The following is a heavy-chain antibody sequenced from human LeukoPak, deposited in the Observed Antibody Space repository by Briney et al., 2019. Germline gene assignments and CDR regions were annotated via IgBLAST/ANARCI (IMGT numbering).Heavy chain of an antibody. CDR2: IYYSGST. D-gene: IGHD2-2*01. V-gene: IGHV4-59*01. J-gene: IGHJ3*02. Sequence: PSETLSLICTVSGGSISSYYWSWIREPPGEGLEWIGYIYYSGSTNYNPSLKSRVTISVDTSKNQFSLKLSSVTAADTAVYYCAREGGSSTGHDAFDIWGQGTMVTVSS. CDR3: AREGGSSTGHDAFDI. CDR1: GGSISSYY.